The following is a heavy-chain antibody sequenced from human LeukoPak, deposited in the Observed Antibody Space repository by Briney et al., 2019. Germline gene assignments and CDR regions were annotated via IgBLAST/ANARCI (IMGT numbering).Heavy chain of an antibody. Sequence: PSQTLSLTCAISGDSVSSNSAAWNWIRQSPSRGLEWLGRTYYRSKWNNDYAVSVKSRITINPDTSKNQFSLQLNSVTPEDTAVYYCARGTDYYDSSGSPSYYFDYWGQGTLVTVSS. V-gene: IGHV6-1*01. D-gene: IGHD3-22*01. CDR1: GDSVSSNSAA. CDR3: ARGTDYYDSSGSPSYYFDY. CDR2: TYYRSKWNN. J-gene: IGHJ4*02.